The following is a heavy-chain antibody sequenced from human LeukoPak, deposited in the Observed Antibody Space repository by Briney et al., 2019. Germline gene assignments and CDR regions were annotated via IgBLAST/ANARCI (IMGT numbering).Heavy chain of an antibody. CDR2: ISSSGTTT. J-gene: IGHJ4*02. Sequence: GGSLRLSCAACGLSFSVYEIHWVRQAPGEGLEWISDISSSGTTTYYADSVKGRFTISRDHAKNSLYLQMNSLRAEDTAVYYCTTLTVASNFDYWGQGTLVTVSS. CDR3: TTLTVASNFDY. CDR1: GLSFSVYE. V-gene: IGHV3-48*03. D-gene: IGHD6-19*01.